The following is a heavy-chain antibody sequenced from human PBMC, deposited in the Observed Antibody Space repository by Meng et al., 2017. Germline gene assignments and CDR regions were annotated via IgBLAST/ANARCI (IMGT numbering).Heavy chain of an antibody. CDR3: TLDTAMVTIDY. J-gene: IGHJ4*02. D-gene: IGHD5-18*01. CDR1: GFTFSSYW. Sequence: SLMLPCAASGFTFSSYWMHWVRQAPGKGLVWVGRIKSKTDGGTTDYAAPVKGRFTISRDDSKNTLYLQMNSLKTEGTAVYYCTLDTAMVTIDYWGQGTLVTVSS. V-gene: IGHV3-15*01. CDR2: IKSKTDGGTT.